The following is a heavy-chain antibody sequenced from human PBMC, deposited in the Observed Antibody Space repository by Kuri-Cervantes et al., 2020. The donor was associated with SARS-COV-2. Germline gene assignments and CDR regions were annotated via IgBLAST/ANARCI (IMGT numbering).Heavy chain of an antibody. CDR3: ARTDITINHLDY. CDR2: ISAYNGNT. Sequence: ASVKVSCKASGYTFTSYGISWVRQAPGQGLEWMGWISAYNGNTNYAQKLQGRVTMTTDTSTSTTYMESRSLRSDDTAVYYCARTDITINHLDYWGQGTLVTVSS. V-gene: IGHV1-18*01. D-gene: IGHD5-24*01. J-gene: IGHJ4*02. CDR1: GYTFTSYG.